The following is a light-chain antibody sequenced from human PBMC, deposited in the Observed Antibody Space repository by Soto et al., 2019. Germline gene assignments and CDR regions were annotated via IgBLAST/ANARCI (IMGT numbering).Light chain of an antibody. V-gene: IGKV1-9*01. Sequence: LLTQAPSSLPASVGDRVTFTCRASQDIGTSVVWYQQKAGKAPKVFIYAASTLQRGVPSRFSGSGSGTEFSLTINSLQPEDFATYFCQQVDTFPFTFGGGTQVDIK. CDR2: AAS. J-gene: IGKJ4*01. CDR3: QQVDTFPFT. CDR1: QDIGTS.